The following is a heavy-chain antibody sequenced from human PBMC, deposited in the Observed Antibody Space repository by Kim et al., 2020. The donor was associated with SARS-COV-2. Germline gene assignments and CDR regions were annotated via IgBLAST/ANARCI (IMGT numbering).Heavy chain of an antibody. V-gene: IGHV1-18*01. CDR1: GYTFTSYG. CDR2: ISAYNGNT. J-gene: IGHJ6*02. Sequence: ASVKVSCKASGYTFTSYGISWVRQAPGQGLEWMGWISAYNGNTNYAQKLQGRVTMTTDTSTSTAYMELRSLRSDDTAVYYCARGGYSSSWQARYYYGMDVWGQGTTVTVSS. D-gene: IGHD6-13*01. CDR3: ARGGYSSSWQARYYYGMDV.